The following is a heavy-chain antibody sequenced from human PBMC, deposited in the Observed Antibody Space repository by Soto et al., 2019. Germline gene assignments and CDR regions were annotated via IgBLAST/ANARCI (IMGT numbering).Heavy chain of an antibody. CDR2: ISAYNGNT. V-gene: IGHV1-18*04. J-gene: IGHJ4*02. CDR3: ARDRKGYYDFWSGSYPYFDY. CDR1: GYTFTSYG. D-gene: IGHD3-3*01. Sequence: AASVKVSCKASGYTFTSYGISWVRQAPGQGLEWMGWISAYNGNTNYAQKLQGRVTMTTDTSTSTAYMELRSLRSDDTAVYYCARDRKGYYDFWSGSYPYFDYWGQGTLVTVSS.